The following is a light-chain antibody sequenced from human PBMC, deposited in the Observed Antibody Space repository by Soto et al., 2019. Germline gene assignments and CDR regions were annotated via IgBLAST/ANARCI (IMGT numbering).Light chain of an antibody. V-gene: IGLV2-14*01. J-gene: IGLJ1*01. CDR3: SYYTRSSTLGSYV. CDR1: SSDVGGYNY. Sequence: QSALTQPASVSGSPGQSITISCTGTSSDVGGYNYVSWYQQHPGKAPTLMIYDVSNRPSGVSNRFSGSKSVDTASLTTSGLQAGDEAEYYCSYYTRSSTLGSYVFGTGTKLTVL. CDR2: DVS.